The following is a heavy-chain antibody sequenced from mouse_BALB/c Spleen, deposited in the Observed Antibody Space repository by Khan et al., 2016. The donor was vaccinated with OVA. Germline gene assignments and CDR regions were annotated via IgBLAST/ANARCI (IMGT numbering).Heavy chain of an antibody. Sequence: VQLQQSGAELVKPGASVKLSCKASGYTFTSYYMYWVKQRPGQGLEWIGEINPSNGGTNFNEKFKSKATLTVDKSSSTAYMQLSSLTSEDSAVYYCTRRGSSDWYVEFWGAGNTGTGSS. CDR3: TRRGSSDWYVEF. J-gene: IGHJ1*01. CDR1: GYTFTSYY. CDR2: INPSNGGT. D-gene: IGHD1-1*01. V-gene: IGHV1S81*02.